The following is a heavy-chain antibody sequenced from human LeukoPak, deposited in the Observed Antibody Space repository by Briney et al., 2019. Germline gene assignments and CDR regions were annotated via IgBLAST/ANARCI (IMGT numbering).Heavy chain of an antibody. Sequence: SETLSLTCTVSSGSISSSNYYWDWIRQPPGKGLDGIGNVYYSGRTFYNPSLKNRVTMSVDTSENEFSLNLSAVTAPDTAGYFCARGVTTNGYSSYMDVWGKGTTVTVSS. CDR3: ARGVTTNGYSSYMDV. V-gene: IGHV4-39*01. D-gene: IGHD4-11*01. J-gene: IGHJ6*03. CDR2: VYYSGRT. CDR1: SGSISSSNYY.